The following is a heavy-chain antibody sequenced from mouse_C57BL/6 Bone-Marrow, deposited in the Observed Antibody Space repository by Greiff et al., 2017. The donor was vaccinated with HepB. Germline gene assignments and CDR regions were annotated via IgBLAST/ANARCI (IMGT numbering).Heavy chain of an antibody. Sequence: DVHLVESGPELVKPGASVKMSCKASGYTFTDYNMHWVKQSHGKSLEWIGYINPNNGGTSYNQKFKGKATLTVNKSSSTAYMELRSLTSEDSAVYYCARSRDGYYVAYWGQGTLVTVSA. V-gene: IGHV1-22*01. D-gene: IGHD2-3*01. CDR2: INPNNGGT. J-gene: IGHJ3*01. CDR3: ARSRDGYYVAY. CDR1: GYTFTDYN.